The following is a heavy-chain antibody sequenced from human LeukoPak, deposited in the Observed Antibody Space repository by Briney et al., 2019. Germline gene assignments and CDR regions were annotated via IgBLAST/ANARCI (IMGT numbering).Heavy chain of an antibody. CDR2: TYYRAEWSN. D-gene: IGHD4-17*01. J-gene: IGHJ4*02. CDR1: GDSVSSNSAT. Sequence: SQTLSLTCAISGDSVSSNSATWDWIRQSPSRGLEWLGRTYYRAEWSNDYAASVRSRITIDPDTSKNQFSLQLRHVSPVLTAIYYCTRQDKNGAWRPFDSWGQGTRDTVSS. V-gene: IGHV6-1*01. CDR3: TRQDKNGAWRPFDS.